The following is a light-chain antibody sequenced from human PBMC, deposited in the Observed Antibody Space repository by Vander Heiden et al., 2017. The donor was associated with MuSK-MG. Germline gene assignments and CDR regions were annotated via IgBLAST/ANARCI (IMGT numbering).Light chain of an antibody. V-gene: IGLV1-47*01. CDR3: AAWDDSLSVLYV. J-gene: IGLJ1*01. CDR2: RNN. Sequence: QSVLTQPPSASGTPGQRVTISCSGSSSNIGSNYVYWYQQLTGTAPKLLIYRNNQRPSGVPDRFSGSKSGTSASLAISGLGSEDEADYYCAAWDDSLSVLYVFGTGTKVTVL. CDR1: SSNIGSNY.